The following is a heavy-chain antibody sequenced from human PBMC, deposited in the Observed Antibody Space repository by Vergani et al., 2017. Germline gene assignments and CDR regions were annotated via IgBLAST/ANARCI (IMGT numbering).Heavy chain of an antibody. V-gene: IGHV3-23*01. CDR2: ISSGGGDI. CDR1: GFTFDTYT. CDR3: TTAWGLYYLHGEYFQY. D-gene: IGHD3-10*01. J-gene: IGHJ1*01. Sequence: EVQLLESGGGLVQPGGSRRLSCAGAGFTFDTYTMAYVRQAPGKGLEWVATISSGGGDIFYADSVKGLFTISRYNSKNTLFLQMNSLKDEDTAVYYCTTAWGLYYLHGEYFQYWGRGTLVSVSS.